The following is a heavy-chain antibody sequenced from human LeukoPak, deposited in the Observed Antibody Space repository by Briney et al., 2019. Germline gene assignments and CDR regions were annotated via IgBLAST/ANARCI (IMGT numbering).Heavy chain of an antibody. V-gene: IGHV3-11*01. J-gene: IGHJ4*02. CDR1: GFTFSDYY. D-gene: IGHD3-3*01. CDR2: ISSSGSTI. CDR3: ARGRTFFGVVIGFSVYFDY. Sequence: GGSLRLSCAASGFTFSDYYMSWIRQAPGKGPEWVSYISSSGSTIYYADSVKGRFTISRDNAKNSLYLQMNSLRAEDTAVYYCARGRTFFGVVIGFSVYFDYWGQGTLVTVSS.